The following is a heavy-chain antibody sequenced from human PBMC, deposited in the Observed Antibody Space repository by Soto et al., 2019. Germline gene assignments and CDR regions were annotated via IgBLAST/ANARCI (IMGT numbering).Heavy chain of an antibody. CDR1: GFTFSSYA. D-gene: IGHD2-2*01. V-gene: IGHV3-23*01. J-gene: IGHJ6*02. CDR2: ISGSGGST. CDR3: AKTPKYCSSTSGYEWCDYYSFGLDV. Sequence: PGGSLRLSCAASGFTFSSYAMSWVRQAPGKGLEWVSGISGSGGSTHYADSVKGRFTISRDNSKNTLYLQMSSLRAEDTALYYCAKTPKYCSSTSGYEWCDYYSFGLDVWGQGTRGPVS.